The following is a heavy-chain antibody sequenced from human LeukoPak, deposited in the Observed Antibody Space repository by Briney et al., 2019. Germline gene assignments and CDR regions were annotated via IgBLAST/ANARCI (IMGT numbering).Heavy chain of an antibody. V-gene: IGHV3-53*01. J-gene: IGHJ2*01. CDR2: IYSGGTT. CDR1: GFTVSSNY. Sequence: GGSLRLSCAASGFTVSSNYMNWVRQVPGKGLDWVSVIYSGGTTYYAESVKGRFTVFRDNSNNTLYLQMNSLRAEDTAVYYCAKLVGDGYNSGYWYFDLWGRGTLVTVSS. D-gene: IGHD5-24*01. CDR3: AKLVGDGYNSGYWYFDL.